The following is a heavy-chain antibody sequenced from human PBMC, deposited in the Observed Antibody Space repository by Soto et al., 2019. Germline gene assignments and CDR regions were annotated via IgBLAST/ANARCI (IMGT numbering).Heavy chain of an antibody. V-gene: IGHV3-30-3*01. CDR3: ARGGAWTPEGLGY. J-gene: IGHJ4*02. Sequence: QVQLVESGGGVVQPGRSLRLSCAASGFTFSSFAMHWVRQAPGKGLEWLAVISADVVNYYYAESVKGRFTISRDNSKNTLYLQMNSLRNEDTAVDYCARGGAWTPEGLGYWGQGTLVTVSS. CDR1: GFTFSSFA. D-gene: IGHD2-15*01. CDR2: ISADVVNY.